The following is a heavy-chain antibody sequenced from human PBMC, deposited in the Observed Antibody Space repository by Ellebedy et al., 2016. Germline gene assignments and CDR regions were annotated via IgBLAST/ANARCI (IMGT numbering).Heavy chain of an antibody. Sequence: GESLKISXAASGFTFSSYGMHWVRQAPGKGLEWVAVISYDGSNKYYADSVKGRFTISRDNSKNTLYLQMNSLRAEDTAVYYCAKAARPVYYYYYMDVWGKGTTVTVSS. CDR1: GFTFSSYG. J-gene: IGHJ6*03. CDR2: ISYDGSNK. CDR3: AKAARPVYYYYYMDV. D-gene: IGHD6-6*01. V-gene: IGHV3-30*18.